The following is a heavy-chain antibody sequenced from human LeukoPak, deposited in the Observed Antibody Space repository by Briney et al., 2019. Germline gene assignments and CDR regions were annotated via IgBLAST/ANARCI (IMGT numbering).Heavy chain of an antibody. CDR1: GYSISSGYY. CDR2: IYHSGST. J-gene: IGHJ4*02. CDR3: VRESYLASGSYYQIPTYFDY. V-gene: IGHV4-38-2*02. D-gene: IGHD3-10*01. Sequence: SETLSLTCTVSGYSISSGYYWGWIRQPPGKGLEWIGSIYHSGSTYYNPSLKSRVTISVDTSKNQFSLRLTSVTAPDTAVYFCVRESYLASGSYYQIPTYFDYWGQGYLVTVSS.